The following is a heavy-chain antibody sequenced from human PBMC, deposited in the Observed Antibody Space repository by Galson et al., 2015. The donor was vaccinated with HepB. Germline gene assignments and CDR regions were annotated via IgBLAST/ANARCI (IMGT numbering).Heavy chain of an antibody. CDR3: TRGILASGNDH. J-gene: IGHJ5*02. V-gene: IGHV6-1*01. CDR2: TFYRSKWYH. D-gene: IGHD6-13*01. Sequence: CAISGDSVSSNSTAWNWIWQSPSRGLEWLGKTFYRSKWYHESAVSVRSRITFYPDTSKNQLSLQLKSATPEDTAVYYCTRGILASGNDHWGQGTLVTVSS. CDR1: GDSVSSNSTA.